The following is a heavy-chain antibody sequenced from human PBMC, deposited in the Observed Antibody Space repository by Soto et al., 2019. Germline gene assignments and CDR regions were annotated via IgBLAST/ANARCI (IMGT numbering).Heavy chain of an antibody. V-gene: IGHV3-23*01. Sequence: GGSLRLSCAASGFTFSSYAMSWVRQAPGKGLEWVSAISGSGGSTYYADSVKGRFTISRDNSKNTLYLQMNSLRAEDTAVYYCAKCVDYDFWSGYYDNWFDPWGQGTLVTVSS. J-gene: IGHJ5*02. D-gene: IGHD3-3*01. CDR2: ISGSGGST. CDR1: GFTFSSYA. CDR3: AKCVDYDFWSGYYDNWFDP.